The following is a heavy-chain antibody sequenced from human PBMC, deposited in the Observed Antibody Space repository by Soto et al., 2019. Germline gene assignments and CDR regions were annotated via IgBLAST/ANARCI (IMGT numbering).Heavy chain of an antibody. Sequence: GGSLRLSCAASGFTFSSYSMNWVRQAPGKGLEWVSSISSSSSYIYYADSVKGRFTISRDNAKNSLYLQMNSLRAEDTAVYYCARGITEVTQLIDYWGQGTLVTVSS. CDR3: ARGITEVTQLIDY. D-gene: IGHD1-20*01. CDR2: ISSSSSYI. CDR1: GFTFSSYS. V-gene: IGHV3-21*01. J-gene: IGHJ4*02.